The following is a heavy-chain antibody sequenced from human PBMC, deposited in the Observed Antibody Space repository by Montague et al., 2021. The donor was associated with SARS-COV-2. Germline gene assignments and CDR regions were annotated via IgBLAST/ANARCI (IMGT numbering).Heavy chain of an antibody. V-gene: IGHV4-4*02. CDR2: IHHSGST. CDR3: ARGGYGGWTGYYFDY. D-gene: IGHD4/OR15-4a*01. CDR1: GGSISSSNW. Sequence: SETLSLTCAVSGGSISSSNWWSWVRQPPGKGLEWIGDIHHSGSTNYNPSLKSRAPMSVDRSKDHFSLRPSSVTAADTAMYYCARGGYGGWTGYYFDYWGQGTLVTVSS. J-gene: IGHJ4*02.